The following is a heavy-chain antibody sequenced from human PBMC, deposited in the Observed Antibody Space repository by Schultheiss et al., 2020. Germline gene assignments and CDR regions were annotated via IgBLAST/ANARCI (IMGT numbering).Heavy chain of an antibody. D-gene: IGHD3-3*01. Sequence: GESLKISCAASGFTFSSYSMNWVRQAPGKGLEWVSSISSSSSYIYYADSVKGRFTISRDNAKNSLYLQMNSLRAEDTAVYYCAREANYDFWSGYNHYYYYGMDVWGQGTTVTVAS. J-gene: IGHJ6*02. CDR3: AREANYDFWSGYNHYYYYGMDV. V-gene: IGHV3-21*01. CDR2: ISSSSSYI. CDR1: GFTFSSYS.